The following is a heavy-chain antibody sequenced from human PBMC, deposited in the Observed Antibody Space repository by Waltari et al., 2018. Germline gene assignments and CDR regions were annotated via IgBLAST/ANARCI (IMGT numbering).Heavy chain of an antibody. CDR3: AKDRGWFRFDY. D-gene: IGHD3-10*01. CDR1: GFPFGDSW. Sequence: EVQLADSGGGLVQRGGSLILCCAATGFPFGDSWLSWVPQAPGKGLEWVAQIKEDGSRKYYVGSVRDRFTISRDNAKNSLYLEMNSLRDEDTAVYYCAKDRGWFRFDYWGQGTLVTVSP. V-gene: IGHV3-7*01. J-gene: IGHJ4*02. CDR2: IKEDGSRK.